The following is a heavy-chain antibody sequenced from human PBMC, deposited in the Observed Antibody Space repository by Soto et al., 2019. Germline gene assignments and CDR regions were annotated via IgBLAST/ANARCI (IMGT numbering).Heavy chain of an antibody. CDR2: IDPSDSYT. CDR3: ARTRVPCSGGRCYPHSFFYGMDV. D-gene: IGHD2-15*01. CDR1: GYSFTSYW. V-gene: IGHV5-10-1*03. Sequence: VQLVQSGAEVKKPGESLRISCKGSGYSFTSYWIRWMRQMPGKGLEWMGRIDPSDSYTNYSPSFQGHVTISADKSISTAYLQWSSLKASGIAMYYCARTRVPCSGGRCYPHSFFYGMDVWGRGTTVSVSS. J-gene: IGHJ6*02.